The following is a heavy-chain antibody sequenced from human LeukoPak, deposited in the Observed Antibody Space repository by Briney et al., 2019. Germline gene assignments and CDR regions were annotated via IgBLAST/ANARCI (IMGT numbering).Heavy chain of an antibody. D-gene: IGHD2-2*01. CDR1: GYTFTSYG. CDR2: IIPIFGTA. Sequence: SVKVSCKASGYTFTSYGISWVRQAPGQGLEWMGGIIPIFGTANYALKFQGRVTITADESTSTAYMELSSLRSEDTAVYYCAKTLGYCSSTSCSNLNWFDPWGQGTLVTVSS. V-gene: IGHV1-69*13. J-gene: IGHJ5*02. CDR3: AKTLGYCSSTSCSNLNWFDP.